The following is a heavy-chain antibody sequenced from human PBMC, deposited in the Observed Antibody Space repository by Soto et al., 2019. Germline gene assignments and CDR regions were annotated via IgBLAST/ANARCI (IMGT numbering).Heavy chain of an antibody. J-gene: IGHJ4*02. CDR3: AAPPRY. D-gene: IGHD6-6*01. CDR1: GGSISSYY. CDR2: IYYSGST. V-gene: IGHV4-59*01. Sequence: TSETLSLTCTVSGGSISSYYWSWIRQPPGKGLEWIGYIYYSGSTNYNPSLKSRVTISVDTSKNQFSLKLTSATAADTAVYYCAAPPRYWGQGTLVTVSS.